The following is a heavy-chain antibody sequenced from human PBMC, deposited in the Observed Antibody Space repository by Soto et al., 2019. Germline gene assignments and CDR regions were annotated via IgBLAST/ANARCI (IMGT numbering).Heavy chain of an antibody. CDR3: ASVGFNYGHLDC. Sequence: QVQLQESGPGLVKPSETLSLTCTVSGGSVSSGGYSWNWIRQFPGQGLEWIGYIFNNGDTNYNPSLKSRLSISVDTSKNQLSLKLSSVSAADTAIYYCASVGFNYGHLDCWGQGTLVTVSS. CDR2: IFNNGDT. J-gene: IGHJ4*02. CDR1: GGSVSSGGYS. D-gene: IGHD3-10*01. V-gene: IGHV4-31*03.